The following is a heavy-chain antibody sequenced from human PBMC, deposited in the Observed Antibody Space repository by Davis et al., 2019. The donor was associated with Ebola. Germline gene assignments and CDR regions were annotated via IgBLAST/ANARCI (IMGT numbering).Heavy chain of an antibody. CDR3: AREGEQLYLFDP. Sequence: GGSLRLSCAASGFTFSSYTMNWVRQAPGKGLEWVSYISSSGSTIYYADSVKGRFTISRDNAKNSLYLQMNSLRAEDTAVYYCAREGEQLYLFDPWGQGTLVTVSS. J-gene: IGHJ5*02. D-gene: IGHD6-6*01. V-gene: IGHV3-48*04. CDR2: ISSSGSTI. CDR1: GFTFSSYT.